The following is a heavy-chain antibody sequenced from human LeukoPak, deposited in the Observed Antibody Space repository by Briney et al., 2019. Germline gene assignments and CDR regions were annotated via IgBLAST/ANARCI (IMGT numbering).Heavy chain of an antibody. D-gene: IGHD6-6*01. V-gene: IGHV3-23*01. J-gene: IGHJ4*02. CDR3: AKDPPLEYSSSPDY. CDR1: GFTFRSYG. CDR2: ISGSGGST. Sequence: GGSLRLSCAASGFTFRSYGMHWVRQAPGKGLEWVSAISGSGGSTYYADSVKGRFTISRDNSKNTLYLQMNSLRAEDTAVYYCAKDPPLEYSSSPDYWGQGTLVTVSS.